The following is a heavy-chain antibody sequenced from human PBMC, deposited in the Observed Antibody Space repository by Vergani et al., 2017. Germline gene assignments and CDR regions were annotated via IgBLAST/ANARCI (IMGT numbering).Heavy chain of an antibody. Sequence: QVQLVQSGAEVKKPGASVKVSCKASGYTFTDYYMHWVRQAPGQGLEWMGWINPNSGGTNYAQKFQGRVTMTRDTSISTAYMELSRLRSDDTAVYYCAREAPLIQLWLPYCDYWGQGTLVTVSS. V-gene: IGHV1-2*02. CDR1: GYTFTDYY. CDR2: INPNSGGT. D-gene: IGHD5-18*01. J-gene: IGHJ4*02. CDR3: AREAPLIQLWLPYCDY.